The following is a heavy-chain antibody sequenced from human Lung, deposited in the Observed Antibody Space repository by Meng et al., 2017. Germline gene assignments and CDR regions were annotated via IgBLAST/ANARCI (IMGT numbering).Heavy chain of an antibody. CDR1: GRSLGDHY. V-gene: IGHV4-34*01. CDR2: INHSGST. Sequence: VQLEEWGAGFLMPSEPLSLTCLFSGRSLGDHYWSWSRQPPGKGLEWIGEINHSGSTNYNPSLESRATISVDTSQNNLPLKLSSVTAADSAVYYCARGPTTMAHDFDYWGQGTLVTVSS. D-gene: IGHD4-11*01. CDR3: ARGPTTMAHDFDY. J-gene: IGHJ4*02.